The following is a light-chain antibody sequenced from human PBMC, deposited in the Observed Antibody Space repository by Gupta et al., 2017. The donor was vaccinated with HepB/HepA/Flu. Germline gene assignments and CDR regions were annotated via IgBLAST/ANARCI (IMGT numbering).Light chain of an antibody. J-gene: IGKJ1*01. CDR3: QQDSNSRT. V-gene: IGKV3-15*01. CDR2: GAS. CDR1: QSVSSN. Sequence: EIVMTQSPATLSVSPGETATLSCRASQSVSSNLAWYQQKPGQSPRLLIYGASTRATGIPARFSGSGSGTEFTLTSSSRQSEDFALYYCQQDSNSRTFGQGTRVEIK.